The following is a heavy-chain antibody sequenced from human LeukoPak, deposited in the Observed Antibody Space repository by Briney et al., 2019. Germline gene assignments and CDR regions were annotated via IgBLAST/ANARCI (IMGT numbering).Heavy chain of an antibody. CDR1: GGSISSYY. D-gene: IGHD1-26*01. V-gene: IGHV4-39*07. J-gene: IGHJ6*03. Sequence: SETLSLTCTVSGGSISSYYWGWIRQPPGKGLEWIGSIYYSGSTYYNPSLKSRVTISVDTSKNQFSLKLSSVTAADTAVYYCARDMGLYYMDVWGKGTTVTISS. CDR2: IYYSGST. CDR3: ARDMGLYYMDV.